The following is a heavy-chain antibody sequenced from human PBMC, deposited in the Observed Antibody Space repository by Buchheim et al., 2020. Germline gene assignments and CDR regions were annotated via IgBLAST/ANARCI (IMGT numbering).Heavy chain of an antibody. D-gene: IGHD6-19*01. J-gene: IGHJ6*02. CDR3: ARGNSSGWLPPHYYYYGMDV. CDR1: GFTFSSYS. CDR2: ISSSSSTI. V-gene: IGHV3-48*01. Sequence: EVQLVESGGGLVQPGGSLRLSCAASGFTFSSYSMNWVRQAPGKGLEWVSYISSSSSTIYYADSVKGRFTISRDNAKNSLYLQMNSLRAEDTAVYYCARGNSSGWLPPHYYYYGMDVWGQGTT.